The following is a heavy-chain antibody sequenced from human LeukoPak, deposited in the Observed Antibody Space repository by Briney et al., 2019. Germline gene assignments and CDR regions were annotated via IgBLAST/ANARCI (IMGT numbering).Heavy chain of an antibody. D-gene: IGHD5-24*01. CDR3: AKDRNRATRDFQH. CDR1: GFTFSSYA. V-gene: IGHV3-23*01. CDR2: ISGSAGST. Sequence: PGGSLRLSCAASGFTFSSYAMSWVRQAPGRGLEWVSSISGSAGSTYYADSVKGRFTISRDNSKNTLYLQMNSLRAEDTAVYYCAKDRNRATRDFQHWGQGTLVTVSS. J-gene: IGHJ1*01.